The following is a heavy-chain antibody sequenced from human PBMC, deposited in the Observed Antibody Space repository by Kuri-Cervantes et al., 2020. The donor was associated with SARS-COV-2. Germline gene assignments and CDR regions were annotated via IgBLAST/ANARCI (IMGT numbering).Heavy chain of an antibody. D-gene: IGHD1-1*01. CDR3: ARLFSPWSVVGDY. CDR2: IYYSGST. Sequence: GSLRLSCTVSGDSISSSSYYWGWIRQPPGKGLEWIGTIYYSGSTDYNPPLKSRVTISVDTSKNQFSLKLRSVTATDTAVYYCARLFSPWSVVGDYWGQGTLVTVSS. CDR1: GDSISSSSYY. V-gene: IGHV4-39*01. J-gene: IGHJ4*02.